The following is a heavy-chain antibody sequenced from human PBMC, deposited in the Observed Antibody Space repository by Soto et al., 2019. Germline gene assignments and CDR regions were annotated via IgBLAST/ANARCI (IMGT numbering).Heavy chain of an antibody. V-gene: IGHV3-30-3*01. CDR2: ISYDGSNK. J-gene: IGHJ4*02. Sequence: QVQLVESGGGVVQPGRSLRLSCAASGFTFSSNAMHWVRQAPGKGLEWVAVISYDGSNKYYADSVKGRFTISRDNSKNTLYLQLISLRPEDTAVYYCAEMNDFWSGYNDYWGQGTLVTVSS. CDR3: AEMNDFWSGYNDY. D-gene: IGHD3-3*01. CDR1: GFTFSSNA.